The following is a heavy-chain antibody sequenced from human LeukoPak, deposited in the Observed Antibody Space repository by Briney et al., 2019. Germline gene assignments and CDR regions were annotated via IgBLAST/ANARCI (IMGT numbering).Heavy chain of an antibody. Sequence: SETLSLTCAVSGGSISRGGYSWSWIRQPPGKGLEWVGYIYHSGSTYYNPSLKSRVTISEDRSKNQFSLKLSSVTAADTAVYYCARVVSDYYYDSSGYVDYWGQGTLVTVSS. V-gene: IGHV4-30-2*01. J-gene: IGHJ4*02. CDR3: ARVVSDYYYDSSGYVDY. CDR1: GGSISRGGYS. D-gene: IGHD3-22*01. CDR2: IYHSGST.